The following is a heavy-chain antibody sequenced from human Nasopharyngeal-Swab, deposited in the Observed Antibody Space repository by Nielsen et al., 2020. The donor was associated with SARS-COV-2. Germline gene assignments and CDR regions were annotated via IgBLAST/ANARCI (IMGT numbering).Heavy chain of an antibody. CDR1: GYTFTGYY. J-gene: IGHJ5*02. Sequence: ASVKVSCKASGYTFTGYYMHWVRQAPGQGLEWMGRINPNSGNTGYAQKFQGRVTMTRNTSISTAYMELSSLRSEDTAVYYCARARYCSGGSCYSIWANWFDPWGQGTLVTVSS. CDR2: INPNSGNT. CDR3: ARARYCSGGSCYSIWANWFDP. D-gene: IGHD2-15*01. V-gene: IGHV1-8*02.